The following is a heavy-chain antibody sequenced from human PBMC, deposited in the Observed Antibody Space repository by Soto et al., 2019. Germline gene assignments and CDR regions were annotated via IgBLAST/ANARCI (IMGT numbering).Heavy chain of an antibody. CDR2: IYYSGST. CDR1: GDSVSSRGFY. D-gene: IGHD3-22*01. V-gene: IGHV4-31*03. CDR3: ARAYSSWYWDY. Sequence: SETLSLTCTVSGDSVSSRGFYWTWIRQHPEEGLEWIGYIYYSGSTYYNPSLKSRVTISSDRSKNQFSLKLDSVTAADTAVYYCARAYSSWYWDYWGQGILVTVSS. J-gene: IGHJ4*02.